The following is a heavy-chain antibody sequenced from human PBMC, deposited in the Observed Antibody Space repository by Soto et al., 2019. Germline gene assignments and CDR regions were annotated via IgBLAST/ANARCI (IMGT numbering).Heavy chain of an antibody. CDR3: ARDEFSGVQARGSGMDV. J-gene: IGHJ6*02. CDR1: GGSISSSDW. CDR2: IYHSGST. Sequence: SETLSLTCAVSGGSISSSDWWSWVRQPPGKGLEWIGEIYHSGSTNYNPSLKSRVTISVDKSKNQFSLKLSSVTAADTAVYYCARDEFSGVQARGSGMDVWGQGTTGTVSS. D-gene: IGHD1-1*01. V-gene: IGHV4-4*02.